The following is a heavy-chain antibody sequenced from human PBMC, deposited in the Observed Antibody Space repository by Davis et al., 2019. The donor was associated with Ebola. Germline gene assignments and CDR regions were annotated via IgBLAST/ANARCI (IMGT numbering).Heavy chain of an antibody. CDR2: INSDGSST. D-gene: IGHD4-17*01. CDR1: GFTFSSYW. CDR3: ARHDYGDSHFDY. J-gene: IGHJ4*02. Sequence: HTGGSLRLSCAASGFTFSSYWMSWVRQAPGKGLVWVSRINSDGSSTSYADSVKGRFTISRDNSKNTLYLQMNSLRAEDTAVYYCARHDYGDSHFDYWGQGTLVTVSS. V-gene: IGHV3-74*01.